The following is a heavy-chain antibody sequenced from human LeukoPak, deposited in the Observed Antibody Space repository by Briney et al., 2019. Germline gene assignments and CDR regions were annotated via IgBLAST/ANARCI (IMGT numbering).Heavy chain of an antibody. Sequence: GGSLRLSCAASGFTFSSYAMSWVRQAPGKGLEWVSAISSSGSTTYYVDSVKGRFTISRDNSRNTLYLQMNSLRGEDTAVYYCARESPAFDYWGQGTLVTVS. V-gene: IGHV3-23*01. CDR3: ARESPAFDY. J-gene: IGHJ4*02. CDR1: GFTFSSYA. CDR2: ISSSGSTT.